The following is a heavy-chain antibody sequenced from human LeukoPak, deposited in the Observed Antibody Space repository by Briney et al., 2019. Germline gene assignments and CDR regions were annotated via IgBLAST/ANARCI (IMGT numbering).Heavy chain of an antibody. CDR2: ISWNSGSI. D-gene: IGHD5-18*01. J-gene: IGHJ6*02. CDR3: AKDKGPSRGYSYGPYYYYGMDV. Sequence: PGGSLRLSCAASGFSLSNYWMSWVRQAPGKGLEWVSGISWNSGSIGYADSVKGRFTISRDNAKNSLYLQMNSLRAEDTALYYCAKDKGPSRGYSYGPYYYYGMDVWGQGTTVTVSS. CDR1: GFSLSNYW. V-gene: IGHV3-9*01.